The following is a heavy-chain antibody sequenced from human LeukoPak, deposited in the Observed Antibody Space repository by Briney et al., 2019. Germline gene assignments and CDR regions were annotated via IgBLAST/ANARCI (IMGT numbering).Heavy chain of an antibody. CDR1: GFTFSSYS. CDR3: IRGGFSLDY. CDR2: ISSSSSYI. J-gene: IGHJ4*02. Sequence: GGSLRLSCAASGFTFSSYSMNWVRQAPGKGLEWVSSISSSSSYIYYADSVRGRFTISRDNAERSMHLQMNSLRAEDTAVYYCIRGGFSLDYWGQGTLVTVSS. V-gene: IGHV3-21*01. D-gene: IGHD3-16*01.